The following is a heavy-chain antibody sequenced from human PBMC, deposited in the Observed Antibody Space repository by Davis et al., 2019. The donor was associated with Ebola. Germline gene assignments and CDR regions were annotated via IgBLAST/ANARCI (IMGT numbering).Heavy chain of an antibody. CDR1: GFTFSSYA. D-gene: IGHD6-13*01. CDR3: AREGDSSWYPLYYYYGMDV. J-gene: IGHJ6*02. CDR2: ISYDGSNK. V-gene: IGHV3-30-3*01. Sequence: GESLKISCAASGFTFSSYAMHWVRQAPGKGLEWVAVISYDGSNKYYADSVKGRFTISRDNSKNTLYLQMNSLRAEDTAVYYCAREGDSSWYPLYYYYGMDVWGQGTTVTVSS.